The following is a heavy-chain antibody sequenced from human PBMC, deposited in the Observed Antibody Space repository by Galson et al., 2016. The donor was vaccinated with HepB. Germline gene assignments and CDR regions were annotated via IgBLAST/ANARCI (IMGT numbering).Heavy chain of an antibody. CDR3: FSPTVNYNILTDYYTYFEY. Sequence: SLRLSCAASGFAFSGSAMHWVRQASGKGLEWIGRIRSEANNYATTYSASLKGRFTISRDDSKSTAYLQMKSLKTEDTAVYYCFSPTVNYNILTDYYTYFEYWGQGALVIVSS. CDR2: IRSEANNYAT. D-gene: IGHD3-9*01. CDR1: GFAFSGSA. V-gene: IGHV3-73*01. J-gene: IGHJ4*02.